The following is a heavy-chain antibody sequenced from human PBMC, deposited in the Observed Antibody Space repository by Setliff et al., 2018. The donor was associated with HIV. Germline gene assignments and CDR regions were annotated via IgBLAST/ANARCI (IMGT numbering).Heavy chain of an antibody. CDR2: IFYSGST. CDR3: ARRDSYYDSSGFDY. D-gene: IGHD3-22*01. CDR1: GGSLSRNF. V-gene: IGHV4-59*08. J-gene: IGHJ4*02. Sequence: SETLSLTCTVSGGSLSRNFWSWIRQTPGKGLEWIGYIFYSGSTNYNPSLKSRVTVSVDTSNNQFSLKLTSVTAADTAVYYCARRDSYYDSSGFDYWGQGIPVTVSS.